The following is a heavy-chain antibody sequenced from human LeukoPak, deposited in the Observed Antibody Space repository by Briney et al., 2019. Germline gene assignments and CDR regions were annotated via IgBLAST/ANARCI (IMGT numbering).Heavy chain of an antibody. CDR3: ERGRAYDPAFDI. Sequence: PGGSLRLSCAASGFTFSSYGMHWVRQAPGKGLEWVAVIWYDGSNKYYADSVKGRFTISRDNSKNTLYLQMNSLRAEDTAVYYCERGRAYDPAFDIWGQGTMVTVSS. V-gene: IGHV3-33*01. J-gene: IGHJ3*02. D-gene: IGHD3-22*01. CDR1: GFTFSSYG. CDR2: IWYDGSNK.